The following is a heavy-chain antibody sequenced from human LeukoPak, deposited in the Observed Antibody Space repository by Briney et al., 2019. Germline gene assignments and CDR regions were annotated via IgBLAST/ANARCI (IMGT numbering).Heavy chain of an antibody. CDR1: GGSVSSGSYY. CDR3: ARAGYYDFWSGNFDY. D-gene: IGHD3-3*01. Sequence: SETLSLTCTVSGGSVSSGSYYWSWIRQPPGKGLEWIGYIYYSGSTNYNPSLKSRVTISVDTSKNQFSLKLSSVTAADTAVYYRARAGYYDFWSGNFDYWGQGTLVTVSS. CDR2: IYYSGST. V-gene: IGHV4-61*01. J-gene: IGHJ4*02.